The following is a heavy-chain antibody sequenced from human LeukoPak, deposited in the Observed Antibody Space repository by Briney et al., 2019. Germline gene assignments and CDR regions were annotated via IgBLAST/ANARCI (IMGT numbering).Heavy chain of an antibody. CDR3: ARDRVSGDNWFDP. V-gene: IGHV3-20*01. CDR2: INWNGGST. J-gene: IGHJ5*02. CDR1: GFTFDNYG. D-gene: IGHD3-10*01. Sequence: AGGSLRLSCAASGFTFDNYGMSWVRQAPGKGLEWVSGINWNGGSTGYADSVKGRFTISRDNAKNSLYLQMNSLRAEDTALYHCARDRVSGDNWFDPWGQGTLVTVSS.